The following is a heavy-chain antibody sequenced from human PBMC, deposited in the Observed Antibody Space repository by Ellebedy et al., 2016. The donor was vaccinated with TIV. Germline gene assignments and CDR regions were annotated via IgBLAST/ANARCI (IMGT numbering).Heavy chain of an antibody. CDR2: INHSGST. CDR1: GGSFSGYY. V-gene: IGHV4-34*01. Sequence: SETLSLTXAVYGGSFSGYYWSWIRQPPGKGLEWIGEINHSGSTNYNPSLKSRVTISVGTSKNQFSLNLTSVTAADTAVYYCARDGEGGLLPHYYGMDVWGQGTTVTVSS. D-gene: IGHD5-18*01. CDR3: ARDGEGGLLPHYYGMDV. J-gene: IGHJ6*02.